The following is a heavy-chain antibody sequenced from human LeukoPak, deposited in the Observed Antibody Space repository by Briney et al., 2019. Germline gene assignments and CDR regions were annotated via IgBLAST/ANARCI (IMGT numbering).Heavy chain of an antibody. J-gene: IGHJ4*02. CDR1: GGSISSYY. CDR2: SYTGGNT. CDR3: ASISDLLYYFDS. Sequence: ETLSLTCTVSGGSISSYYMSWVRQAPGKGLEWVSVSYTGGNTHYPDSVKGRFTLSRDNSKNTVYLQMNSLRVEDTAMYYCASISDLLYYFDSWGQGTLVTVSS. V-gene: IGHV3-66*01.